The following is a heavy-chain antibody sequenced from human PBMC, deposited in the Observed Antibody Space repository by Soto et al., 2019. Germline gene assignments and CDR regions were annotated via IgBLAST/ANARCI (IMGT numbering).Heavy chain of an antibody. CDR2: IKSKTDGGTT. D-gene: IGHD1-26*01. Sequence: GGSLRLSCAASGFTFSNAWMSWVRQAPGKGLEWVGRIKSKTDGGTTDYAAPVKGRFTISRDDSKNTLYLQMNSLKTEDTAVYYCPTPFGGGAHFDYRGQGTLVTVSS. CDR3: PTPFGGGAHFDY. J-gene: IGHJ4*02. CDR1: GFTFSNAW. V-gene: IGHV3-15*01.